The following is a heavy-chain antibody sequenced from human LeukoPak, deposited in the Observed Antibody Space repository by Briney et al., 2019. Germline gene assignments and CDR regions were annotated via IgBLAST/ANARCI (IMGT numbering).Heavy chain of an antibody. V-gene: IGHV1-69*13. CDR2: IIPIFGTA. CDR1: GGTFSSYA. J-gene: IGHJ4*02. Sequence: ASVKVSCKASGGTFSSYAISWVRQAPGQGLEWMGGIIPIFGTANYAQKFQGRVTITADESTSTAYMELSSLRSEDTAVYYCARARGGLATIPFDYWGQGTRVTVSS. D-gene: IGHD5-24*01. CDR3: ARARGGLATIPFDY.